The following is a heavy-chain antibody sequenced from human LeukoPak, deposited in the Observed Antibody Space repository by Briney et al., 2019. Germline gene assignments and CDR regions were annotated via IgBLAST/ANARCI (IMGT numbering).Heavy chain of an antibody. V-gene: IGHV4-34*01. CDR1: GGSFSGYY. CDR3: ARGSIAVAGTFDY. CDR2: INHSGST. Sequence: SETLSLTCAVYGGSFSGYYWSWIRQPPRKGLEWIGEINHSGSTNYNPSLKSRVTISVDTSKNQFSLKLSSVAAADTAVYYCARGSIAVAGTFDYWGQGTLVTVSS. J-gene: IGHJ4*02. D-gene: IGHD6-19*01.